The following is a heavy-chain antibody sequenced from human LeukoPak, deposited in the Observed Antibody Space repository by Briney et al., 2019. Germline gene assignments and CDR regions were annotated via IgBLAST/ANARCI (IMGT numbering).Heavy chain of an antibody. CDR1: GFTFSNYA. J-gene: IGHJ3*02. Sequence: GGSLRLSCAASGFTFSNYAMTWVRQAPGKGLEWVSIISPSGDSTYYADSVKGRFTVSRDNSKNTLYLQMNSLRAEDTAVHYCAKVSGYSYYNASDIWGQGTMVTVSS. D-gene: IGHD5-12*01. V-gene: IGHV3-23*01. CDR2: ISPSGDST. CDR3: AKVSGYSYYNASDI.